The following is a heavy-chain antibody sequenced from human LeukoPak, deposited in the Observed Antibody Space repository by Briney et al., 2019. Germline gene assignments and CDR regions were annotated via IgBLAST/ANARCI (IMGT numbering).Heavy chain of an antibody. CDR1: GGSISSYY. D-gene: IGHD6-13*01. CDR3: AREGRDWSSSRGWFDP. Sequence: SETLSLTCTVSGGSISSYYWSWIRQPAGKGLEWIGRFYTSGSTNYNPSLKSRVTMSVDTSKNQFSLKLSSVTAADTAVYYCAREGRDWSSSRGWFDPWGQGTLVTVSS. V-gene: IGHV4-4*07. CDR2: FYTSGST. J-gene: IGHJ5*02.